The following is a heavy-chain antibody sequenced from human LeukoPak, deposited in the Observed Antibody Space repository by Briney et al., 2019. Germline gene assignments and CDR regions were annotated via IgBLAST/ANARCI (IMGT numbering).Heavy chain of an antibody. J-gene: IGHJ4*02. V-gene: IGHV4-34*01. CDR3: ARKTRNLREAIDY. Sequence: SETLSLTCAVYGGSFSGYYWSWIRQPPGKGLEWIGEINHSGSTNYNPSLKSRVTISVDTSKNQFSLKLSSVTAADTAVHYCARKTRNLREAIDYWGQGTLVTVSS. CDR1: GGSFSGYY. D-gene: IGHD5/OR15-5a*01. CDR2: INHSGST.